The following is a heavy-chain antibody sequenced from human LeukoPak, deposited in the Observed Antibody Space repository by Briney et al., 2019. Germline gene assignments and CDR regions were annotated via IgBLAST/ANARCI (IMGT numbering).Heavy chain of an antibody. J-gene: IGHJ2*01. D-gene: IGHD3-9*01. CDR1: GGSTSSSSYY. V-gene: IGHV4-39*01. CDR2: IYYSGNT. Sequence: SETLSLTCTVSGGSTSSSSYYWGWIRQPPGKGLEWIGSIYYSGNTYYNPSLKSRVTISVDTSKNQFSLKLSSVTAADTAVYYCVRRRAAGYDYWYFDLWGRGALVTVSS. CDR3: VRRRAAGYDYWYFDL.